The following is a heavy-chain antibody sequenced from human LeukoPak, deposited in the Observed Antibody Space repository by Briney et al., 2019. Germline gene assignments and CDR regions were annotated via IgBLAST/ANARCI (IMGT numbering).Heavy chain of an antibody. CDR3: ARIAVAGTYAFDI. V-gene: IGHV3-21*01. CDR2: ISSSSSYI. Sequence: PGGSLRLXCAASGFTFSSYSMNWVRQAPGKALEWVSSISSSSSYIYYADSVKGRFTISRDNAKNSLYLQMNSLRAEDTAVYYCARIAVAGTYAFDIWGQGTMVTVSS. D-gene: IGHD6-19*01. J-gene: IGHJ3*02. CDR1: GFTFSSYS.